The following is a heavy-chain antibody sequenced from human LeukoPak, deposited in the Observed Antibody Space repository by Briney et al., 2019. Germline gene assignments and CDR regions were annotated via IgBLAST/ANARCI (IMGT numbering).Heavy chain of an antibody. V-gene: IGHV3-7*03. CDR2: INREGSEK. CDR3: ARGGGLDV. D-gene: IGHD3-16*01. CDR1: GFTVSSYW. J-gene: IGHJ6*02. Sequence: GGSLRLSCAASGFTVSSYWMSWVRQAPGTGLEWVANINREGSEKYYVDSVKGRFTISRDNAKNSLYLQMSNLRAEDTAVYFCARGGGLDVWGQGATVTVSS.